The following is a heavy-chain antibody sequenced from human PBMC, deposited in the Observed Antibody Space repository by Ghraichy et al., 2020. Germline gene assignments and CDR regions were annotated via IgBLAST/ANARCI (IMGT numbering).Heavy chain of an antibody. Sequence: SQTLSLTCAVYGGSFSGYYWSWIRQPPGKGLEWIGEINHSVSTNYNPSLKSRVTISVDTSKNQFSLKLSSVTAADTAVYYCARVRRLRLSRAPNRIAAAVRGGYFAYWGQGTLVTVSS. D-gene: IGHD6-13*01. J-gene: IGHJ4*02. CDR1: GGSFSGYY. CDR3: ARVRRLRLSRAPNRIAAAVRGGYFAY. CDR2: INHSVST. V-gene: IGHV4-34*01.